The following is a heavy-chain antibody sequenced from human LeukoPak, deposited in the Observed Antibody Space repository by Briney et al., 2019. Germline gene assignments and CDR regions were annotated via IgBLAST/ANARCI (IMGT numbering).Heavy chain of an antibody. J-gene: IGHJ5*02. V-gene: IGHV4-59*11. CDR3: ARARPMGTWFDP. Sequence: SKTLCLTCTVSGGSISSHYWSWIRQPPGKGLEWIGYIYYSGSTNYNPSLKSRVTISVDTSKNQFSLKLSSVTAADTAVYYCARARPMGTWFDPWGQGTLVTVSS. CDR2: IYYSGST. D-gene: IGHD3-10*01. CDR1: GGSISSHY.